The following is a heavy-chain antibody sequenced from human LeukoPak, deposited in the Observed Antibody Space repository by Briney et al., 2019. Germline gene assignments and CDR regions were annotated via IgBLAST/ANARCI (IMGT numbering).Heavy chain of an antibody. J-gene: IGHJ4*02. CDR2: ISYDGSNK. D-gene: IGHD6-19*01. V-gene: IGHV3-30*18. CDR1: GFTFSSYG. Sequence: PGGSLRLSCAASGFTFSSYGMHWVRQAPGKGLEWVAVISYDGSNKYYADSVKGRFTISRDNSKNTLNLQMNSLRAEDTAVYYCAKDLLSEWLVDYWGQGTLVTVSS. CDR3: AKDLLSEWLVDY.